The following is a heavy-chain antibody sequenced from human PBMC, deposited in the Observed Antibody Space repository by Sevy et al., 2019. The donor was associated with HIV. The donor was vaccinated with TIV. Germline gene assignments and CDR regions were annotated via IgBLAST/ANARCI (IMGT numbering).Heavy chain of an antibody. CDR2: IYYSGST. CDR1: GGSISSYY. D-gene: IGHD3-3*01. V-gene: IGHV4-59*01. J-gene: IGHJ4*02. CDR3: WGSGYDFWSGYNDY. Sequence: SETLSLTCTVSGGSISSYYWSWIRQPPGRGLEWIGNIYYSGSTNYNPSLKSRVTISVDTSKNQFSLKLSSVTAADTAVYYCWGSGYDFWSGYNDYWGQGTLVTVSS.